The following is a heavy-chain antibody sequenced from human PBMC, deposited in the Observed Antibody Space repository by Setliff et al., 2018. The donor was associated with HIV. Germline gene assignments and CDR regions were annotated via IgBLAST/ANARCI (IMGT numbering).Heavy chain of an antibody. CDR1: GFTFRNYW. CDR2: IKQDGTEK. V-gene: IGHV3-7*01. D-gene: IGHD6-19*01. CDR3: VREWVAGESY. Sequence: GGSLRLSCVASGFTFRNYWMSWVRQAPGKGLEWVANIKQDGTEKYYADSVKGRFTISRDNAKNSLYLQMNSLRVEDTAVYYCVREWVAGESYWGQGTLVTVSS. J-gene: IGHJ4*02.